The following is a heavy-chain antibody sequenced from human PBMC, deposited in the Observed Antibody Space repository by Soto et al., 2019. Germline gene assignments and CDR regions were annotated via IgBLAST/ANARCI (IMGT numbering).Heavy chain of an antibody. CDR2: ISFDGNNK. CDR3: ARGLLEPALSWLCDY. J-gene: IGHJ4*02. D-gene: IGHD1-1*01. CDR1: GFTFSKYG. Sequence: GGSLRLSCAASGFTFSKYGIHWVRQAPGKGLEWVAVISFDGNNKYYADSVKGRFTISRDNSKNTLYLQMNSLRLDDTAVYYCARGLLEPALSWLCDYWGRGTLVTVSS. V-gene: IGHV3-30*03.